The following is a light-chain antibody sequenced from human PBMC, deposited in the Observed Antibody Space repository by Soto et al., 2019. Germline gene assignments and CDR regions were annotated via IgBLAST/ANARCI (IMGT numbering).Light chain of an antibody. CDR3: QQYKDWPPLT. CDR2: GAS. V-gene: IGKV3D-15*01. CDR1: QSVNIN. Sequence: EIVMTQSPVTLSASPGERVTLSCRASQSVNINLAWYQQRHGQAPRVLIYGASNRASGIPDKFSGSGSGTDFTLTISSLEADGFALYFCQQYKDWPPLTFGGGTRVEIK. J-gene: IGKJ4*01.